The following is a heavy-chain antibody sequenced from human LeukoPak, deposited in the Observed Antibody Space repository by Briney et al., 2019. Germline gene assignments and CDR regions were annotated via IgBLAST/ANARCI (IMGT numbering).Heavy chain of an antibody. CDR1: GGSISSYY. CDR3: ARRSYYDSSAIFDY. Sequence: KPSETLSLTCTVSGGSISSYYWSWIRQPPGKGLEWIRYIYYSGSTNYNPSLKSRVTISVDTSKNQFSLKLSSVTAAGTAVFYCARRSYYDSSAIFDYWAREPWSPSPQ. CDR2: IYYSGST. D-gene: IGHD3-22*01. V-gene: IGHV4-59*08. J-gene: IGHJ4*02.